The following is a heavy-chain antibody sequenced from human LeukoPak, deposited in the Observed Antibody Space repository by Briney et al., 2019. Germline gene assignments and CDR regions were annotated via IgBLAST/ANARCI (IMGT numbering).Heavy chain of an antibody. V-gene: IGHV3-7*01. CDR3: AKGGDH. Sequence: GGSLRLSCAASGFTFSTYWMNWVRQAPGKGLEWVANIKPDGSDMYYADSVKGRFTVSRDNARNSLYLQMNSLRADDTAVYYCAKGGDHWGQGTLVTVSS. CDR2: IKPDGSDM. D-gene: IGHD3-16*01. J-gene: IGHJ4*02. CDR1: GFTFSTYW.